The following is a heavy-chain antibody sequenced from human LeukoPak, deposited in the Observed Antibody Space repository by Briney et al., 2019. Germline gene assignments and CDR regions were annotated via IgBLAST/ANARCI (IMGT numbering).Heavy chain of an antibody. CDR1: GYSISSGYY. J-gene: IGHJ4*02. CDR2: IYHSGST. D-gene: IGHD4-23*01. CDR3: ARQPDYGGNLNYFDY. V-gene: IGHV4-38-2*01. Sequence: KPSETLSLTCAVSGYSISSGYYWGWIRQPPGKGLEWIGSIYHSGSTYYNPSLKSRVTISVDTSKNQFSLKLSSVTAADTAVYYCARQPDYGGNLNYFDYWGQGTLATVSS.